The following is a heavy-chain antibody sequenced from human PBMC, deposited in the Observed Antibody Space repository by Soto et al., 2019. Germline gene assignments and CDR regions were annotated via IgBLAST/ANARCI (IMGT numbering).Heavy chain of an antibody. D-gene: IGHD3-22*01. V-gene: IGHV4-59*01. Sequence: LETLSLTCTVSGGSISSYYWSWIRQPPGKGLEWIGYIYYSGSTNYNPSLKSRVTISVDTSKNQFSLKLSSVTAADTAVYYCARVKEVTMIVGRSTYFDYWGQGTLVTVSS. J-gene: IGHJ4*02. CDR1: GGSISSYY. CDR2: IYYSGST. CDR3: ARVKEVTMIVGRSTYFDY.